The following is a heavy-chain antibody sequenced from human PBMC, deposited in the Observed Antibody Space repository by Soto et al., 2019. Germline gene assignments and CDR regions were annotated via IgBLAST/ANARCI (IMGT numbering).Heavy chain of an antibody. Sequence: ASVKVSCKASGYTFTSYYMHWVRQAPGQGLEWMGIINPSGGSTSYAQKFQGRVTMTRDTSTSTVYMELSSLRSEDTAVYYCARVEVGSGSYYLWFDPWGQGTLVPVSS. CDR2: INPSGGST. CDR1: GYTFTSYY. D-gene: IGHD3-10*01. J-gene: IGHJ5*02. V-gene: IGHV1-46*03. CDR3: ARVEVGSGSYYLWFDP.